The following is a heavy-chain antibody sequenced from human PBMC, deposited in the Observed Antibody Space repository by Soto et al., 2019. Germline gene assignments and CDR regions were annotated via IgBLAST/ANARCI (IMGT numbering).Heavy chain of an antibody. J-gene: IGHJ4*02. V-gene: IGHV3-23*01. CDR3: AKAVTGWYVVGPFDY. CDR1: GFTFSSYA. CDR2: ISGSGGTT. Sequence: GGSLRLSCAASGFTFSSYAMSWVRQAPGKGLEWVSAISGSGGTTYYADSVKGRFTISRDNSKNTLYLQTNSLRVEDTAVYYCAKAVTGWYVVGPFDYWGQGTLVTVSS. D-gene: IGHD6-19*01.